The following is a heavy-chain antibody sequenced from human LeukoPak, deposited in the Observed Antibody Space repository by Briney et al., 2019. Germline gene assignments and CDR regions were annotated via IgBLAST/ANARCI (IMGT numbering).Heavy chain of an antibody. J-gene: IGHJ6*03. CDR2: IIPIFGTA. CDR1: GGTFSSYA. V-gene: IGHV1-69*06. CDR3: ARSLPPYYYYYYMDV. Sequence: ASVKVSCKASGGTFSSYAISWVRQAPGQGLEWMGGIIPIFGTANYAQKFQGRVTITADKSTSTAYMELSSLRSEDTAVYCCARSLPPYYYYYYMDVWGKGTTVTVSS.